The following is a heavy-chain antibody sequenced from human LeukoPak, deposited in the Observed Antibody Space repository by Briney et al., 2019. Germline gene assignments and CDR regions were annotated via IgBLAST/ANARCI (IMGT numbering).Heavy chain of an antibody. J-gene: IGHJ6*02. Sequence: GGSLRLSCAASGFTFSSYGMHWVRQAPGKGLEWVAVISYDGSNKYYADSVKGRFTISRDNSKNTLYLQTNTLRAEDTAVYYCARGLQNYYGLDVWGQGTTVTVSS. CDR2: ISYDGSNK. CDR1: GFTFSSYG. CDR3: ARGLQNYYGLDV. V-gene: IGHV3-30*03.